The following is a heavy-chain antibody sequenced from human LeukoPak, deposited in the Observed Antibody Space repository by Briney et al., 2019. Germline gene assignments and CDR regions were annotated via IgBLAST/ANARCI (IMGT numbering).Heavy chain of an antibody. CDR2: ISSSSSYI. V-gene: IGHV3-21*01. J-gene: IGHJ3*02. D-gene: IGHD6-19*01. CDR3: ARLGGVAGTYNAFDI. Sequence: GGSLRLSCAASGFTFSSYSMNWVRQAPGKGLEWVSSISSSSSYIYYADSVKGRFTISRDNAKNSLYLQMNSLRAEDTAVYYCARLGGVAGTYNAFDIWGQGTMVTVSS. CDR1: GFTFSSYS.